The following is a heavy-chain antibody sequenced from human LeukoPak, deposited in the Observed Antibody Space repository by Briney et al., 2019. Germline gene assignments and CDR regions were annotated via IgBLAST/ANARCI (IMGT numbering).Heavy chain of an antibody. CDR1: GFTFSSYA. CDR3: AKTRPRDSSSWSHGDY. CDR2: ISGSGDST. Sequence: GGSLRLSCAASGFTFSSYAMSWVRQAPGKGLEWVSAISGSGDSTYYGDSVKDRFTISRDNSKNTLYLQMNSQKAEDTDVYYCAKTRPRDSSSWSHGDYWGQGTLVTVSS. D-gene: IGHD6-13*01. J-gene: IGHJ4*02. V-gene: IGHV3-23*01.